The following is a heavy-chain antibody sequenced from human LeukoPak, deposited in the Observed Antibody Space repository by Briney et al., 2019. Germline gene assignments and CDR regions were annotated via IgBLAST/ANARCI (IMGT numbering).Heavy chain of an antibody. J-gene: IGHJ6*03. CDR3: ARVGEQWLGYYYYYYMDV. D-gene: IGHD6-19*01. V-gene: IGHV4-61*02. CDR1: GGSISSGSYY. CDR2: IYTSGST. Sequence: SETLSLTCTVSGGSISSGSYYWSWIRQPAGKGLEWIGRIYTSGSTNYNPSLKSRVTISVDTSKNQFSLKLSSVTAADTAVYYCARVGEQWLGYYYYYYMDVWGKGTTVTVSS.